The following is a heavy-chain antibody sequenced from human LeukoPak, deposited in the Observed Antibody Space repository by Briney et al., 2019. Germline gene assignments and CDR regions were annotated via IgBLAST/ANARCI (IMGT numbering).Heavy chain of an antibody. CDR2: INHSGST. CDR1: GGSFSGYY. Sequence: PSETLSLTCAVYGGSFSGYYWSWIRQPPGKGLEWIGEINHSGSTNYNPSLKSRVTISVDTSKIQFSLKLSSVTAADTAVYYCAILRVTSRTFDYWGQGTLVTVSS. CDR3: AILRVTSRTFDY. V-gene: IGHV4-34*01. J-gene: IGHJ4*02. D-gene: IGHD2-21*02.